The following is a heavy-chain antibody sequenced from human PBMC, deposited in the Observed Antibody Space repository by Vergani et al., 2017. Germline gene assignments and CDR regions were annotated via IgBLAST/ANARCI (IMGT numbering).Heavy chain of an antibody. D-gene: IGHD2-2*01. CDR1: GYTFRNYG. V-gene: IGHV1-18*04. CDR3: ARVIVGCSRTNCFADH. J-gene: IGHJ4*02. CDR2: ISVYNGET. Sequence: QVQLVQSGAEVKKPGASVKVSCEGSGYTFRNYGISWVRQAPGEGLEWLGWISVYNGETKFAQKFQGRVTLTRDTSTDTAYMEMTRLRPDDTAIYYCARVIVGCSRTNCFADHWGQGTLVTVSS.